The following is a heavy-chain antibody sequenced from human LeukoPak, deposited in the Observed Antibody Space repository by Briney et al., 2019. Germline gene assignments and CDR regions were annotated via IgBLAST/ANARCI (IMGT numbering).Heavy chain of an antibody. CDR1: GYTFSDYA. Sequence: ASVKVSCKTSGYTFSDYAVQWVRQAPGQRLEWMGWINAGNGKIRYSQKFQGRVTISRDTSATTAYLDLSSLKSEDTAVYYCARARWTSTVTTYYLDFWGQGTLVTVSS. V-gene: IGHV1-3*01. J-gene: IGHJ4*02. CDR3: ARARWTSTVTTYYLDF. D-gene: IGHD4-17*01. CDR2: INAGNGKI.